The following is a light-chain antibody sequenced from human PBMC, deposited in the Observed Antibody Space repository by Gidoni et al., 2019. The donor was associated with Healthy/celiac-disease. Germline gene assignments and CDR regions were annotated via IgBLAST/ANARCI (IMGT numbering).Light chain of an antibody. CDR1: QSINSY. CDR2: AAS. CDR3: QQSYSTPWT. Sequence: DIQMPHSPSSLSASVRDRVTITFRASQSINSYLNWYQQKPGKAPKLLIYAASSLQSGVPSRFSGSGSGTDFTLTISSLQPEDFAIYYCQQSYSTPWTFGQGTKVEIK. J-gene: IGKJ1*01. V-gene: IGKV1-39*01.